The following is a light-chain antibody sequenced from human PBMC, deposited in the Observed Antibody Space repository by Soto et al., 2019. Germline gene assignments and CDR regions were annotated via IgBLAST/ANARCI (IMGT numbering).Light chain of an antibody. J-gene: IGKJ3*01. V-gene: IGKV1-9*01. Sequence: IQLTQSPSSLSASVGDRVAITCRASQGISSYLAWYQQKPGKAPKLLIYAASTLQSGVPSRFSGSGSGTDFTLTISSLQPEDFATYYCQQLNSYPQGAFTFVPGTKVDIK. CDR2: AAS. CDR3: QQLNSYPQGAFT. CDR1: QGISSY.